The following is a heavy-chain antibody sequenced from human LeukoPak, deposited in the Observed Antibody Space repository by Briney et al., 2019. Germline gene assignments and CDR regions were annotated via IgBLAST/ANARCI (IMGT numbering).Heavy chain of an antibody. J-gene: IGHJ4*02. V-gene: IGHV3-48*02. Sequence: GGSLRLSCAASGFTFSSYSMNWVRQAPGKGLEWVSHITASGTAMFYADSVKGRFTISRDNAKNSLYLQMNSLRDEDTAVYYCARDPGYSYGLIFDYWGQGTLVTVSS. CDR1: GFTFSSYS. CDR3: ARDPGYSYGLIFDY. CDR2: ITASGTAM. D-gene: IGHD5-18*01.